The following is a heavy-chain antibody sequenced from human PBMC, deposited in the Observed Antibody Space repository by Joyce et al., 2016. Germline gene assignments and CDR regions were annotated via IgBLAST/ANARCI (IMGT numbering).Heavy chain of an antibody. CDR2: IIPMLNMT. Sequence: QVHLVQSGAEVKKSGSSVRVSCKASGGSFNKYTVSWVRQAPGQGLAWIGRIIPMLNMTNYAQEFQGRVTITADTSTTTAYMQLTGLRFDDTAVYFCAGTFNYPHHDGMDVWGQGTMVTVSS. V-gene: IGHV1-69*02. J-gene: IGHJ6*02. CDR3: AGTFNYPHHDGMDV. CDR1: GGSFNKYT. D-gene: IGHD4-11*01.